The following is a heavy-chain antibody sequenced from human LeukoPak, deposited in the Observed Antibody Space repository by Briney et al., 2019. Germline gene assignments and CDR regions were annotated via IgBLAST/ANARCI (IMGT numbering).Heavy chain of an antibody. D-gene: IGHD1-26*01. V-gene: IGHV3-23*01. CDR1: GFTFGTYD. CDR3: VRDSEGGFDS. CDR2: CLDSSCTE. Sequence: GGSLRLSCAASGFTFGTYDMSWVRQPPGKGLEWVSTLACLDSSCTEYYSDSVKGRFSISRDKSRSTLSLQLNSLRVEDTAMYYCVRDSEGGFDSWGQGTLVTVSS. J-gene: IGHJ4*02.